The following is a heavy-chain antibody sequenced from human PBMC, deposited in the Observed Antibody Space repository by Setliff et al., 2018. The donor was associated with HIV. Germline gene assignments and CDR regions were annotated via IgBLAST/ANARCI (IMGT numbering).Heavy chain of an antibody. D-gene: IGHD1-26*01. CDR1: GGSFSGYY. V-gene: IGHV4-34*01. CDR3: ARADGGSSSGYY. Sequence: PSETLSLTCTVYGGSFSGYYWSWIRQPPGKGLEWIGEIGTSGPANYNPSLKSRVTISIDTSKNQFSLRLSSVTAADTAVYYCARADGGSSSGYYWGQGTLVTVSS. CDR2: IGTSGPA. J-gene: IGHJ4*02.